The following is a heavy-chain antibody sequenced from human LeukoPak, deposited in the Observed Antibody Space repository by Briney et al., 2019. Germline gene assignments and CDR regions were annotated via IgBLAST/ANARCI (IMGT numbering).Heavy chain of an antibody. V-gene: IGHV3-20*04. Sequence: GGSLRLSCAASGFTFDDYGMSWVRQAPGKGLEWVSGINWNGGSTGYADSVKGRFTISRDNAKNSLYLQMNSLRAEDTALYYCAQGGSGWDYYCYYMDVWGKGTTVTVSS. CDR3: AQGGSGWDYYCYYMDV. J-gene: IGHJ6*03. D-gene: IGHD6-19*01. CDR2: INWNGGST. CDR1: GFTFDDYG.